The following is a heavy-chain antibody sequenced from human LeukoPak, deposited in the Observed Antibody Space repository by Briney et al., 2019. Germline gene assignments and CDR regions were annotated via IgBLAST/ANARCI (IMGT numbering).Heavy chain of an antibody. CDR3: ARAPYGNNGYTAEVADY. J-gene: IGHJ4*02. Sequence: GESLRLSCAASGFTLSTYNMNWVRQAPVKGLEWVSSITSSSSYTFYADSVKGRFTISRDNSKNTLYLQMNSLRAEDTAVYYCARAPYGNNGYTAEVADYWGQGTLVTVSS. CDR1: GFTLSTYN. D-gene: IGHD3-22*01. V-gene: IGHV3-21*04. CDR2: ITSSSSYT.